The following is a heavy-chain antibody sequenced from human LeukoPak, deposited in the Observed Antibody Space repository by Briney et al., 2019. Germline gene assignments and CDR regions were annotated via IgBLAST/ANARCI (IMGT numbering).Heavy chain of an antibody. CDR3: ARGLPYSSGNDAFDI. CDR2: ISSSSSYI. Sequence: GGSLRLSCAASGFTFSSYAMSWVRQAPGKGLEWVSSISSSSSYIYYADSVKGRFTISRDNAKNSLYLQMNSLRAEDTAVYYCARGLPYSSGNDAFDIWGQGTMVTVSS. V-gene: IGHV3-21*01. D-gene: IGHD6-19*01. CDR1: GFTFSSYA. J-gene: IGHJ3*02.